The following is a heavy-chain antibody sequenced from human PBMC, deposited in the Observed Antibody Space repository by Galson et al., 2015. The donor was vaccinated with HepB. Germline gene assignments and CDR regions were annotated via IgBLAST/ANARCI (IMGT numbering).Heavy chain of an antibody. J-gene: IGHJ4*02. D-gene: IGHD3-3*01. V-gene: IGHV3-30-3*01. Sequence: SLRLSCAGSGFPLSTYAMHWARQAPGKGLEWVAVITYDGSTTHYADSVKGRFSIFRDNSENTLYLQMSSLRIEDTAIYYCARDITIFGIGDYWGQGTLVTVSS. CDR3: ARDITIFGIGDY. CDR2: ITYDGSTT. CDR1: GFPLSTYA.